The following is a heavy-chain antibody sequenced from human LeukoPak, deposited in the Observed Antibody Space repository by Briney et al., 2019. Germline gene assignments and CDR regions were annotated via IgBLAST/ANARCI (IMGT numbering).Heavy chain of an antibody. Sequence: GGSLRLSCAASGFTFSSYAMHWVRQAPGQRLEWMGWINAGNGNTKYSQKFQGRVTITRDTSASTAYMELSSLRSEDTAVYYCVLHLDWGQGTLVTVSS. V-gene: IGHV1-3*01. CDR1: GFTFSSYA. CDR3: VLHLD. J-gene: IGHJ4*02. CDR2: INAGNGNT.